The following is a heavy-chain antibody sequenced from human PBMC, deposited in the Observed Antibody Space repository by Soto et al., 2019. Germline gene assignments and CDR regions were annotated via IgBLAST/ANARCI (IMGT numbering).Heavy chain of an antibody. J-gene: IGHJ4*02. CDR1: GYSFTSYW. CDR2: IDPSDSYT. CDR3: AKRPDSIAAFLSDQ. Sequence: LGESLKISCKGSGYSFTSYWISWVRQMPGKGLEWMGRIDPSDSYTNYSPSFQGHVTISADKSISTAYLQWSSLKASDTAMYYCAKRPDSIAAFLSDQWGQGTLVTVSS. V-gene: IGHV5-10-1*01. D-gene: IGHD6-6*01.